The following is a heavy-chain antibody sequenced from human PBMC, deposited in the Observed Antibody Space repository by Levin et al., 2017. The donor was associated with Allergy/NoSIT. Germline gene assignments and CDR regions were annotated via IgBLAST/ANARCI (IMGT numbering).Heavy chain of an antibody. CDR3: ARDGTVVLPDYYMDV. J-gene: IGHJ6*03. V-gene: IGHV3-33*01. CDR1: GFTLRSYT. CDR2: MWSDGNNK. D-gene: IGHD1-14*01. Sequence: RAGGSLRLSCAASGFTLRSYTMYWVRQAPGKGLEWVAAMWSDGNNKYYADSVKGRFTISRDDSENTLYLELNSLRAEDTAVYYCARDGTVVLPDYYMDVWGKGTTVTVSS.